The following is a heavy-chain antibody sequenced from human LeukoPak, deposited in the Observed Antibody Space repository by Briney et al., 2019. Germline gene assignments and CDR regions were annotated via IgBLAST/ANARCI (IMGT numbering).Heavy chain of an antibody. Sequence: GGSLRLSCAASGFTFSSYAMSWVRQAPGKGLEWVSAISGSGGSTYYADSVKGRFTISRDNAKNSLYLQMNSLRAEDTAVYYCARDRRTVTTNDYWGQGTLVTVSS. CDR2: ISGSGGST. CDR1: GFTFSSYA. CDR3: ARDRRTVTTNDY. V-gene: IGHV3-23*01. D-gene: IGHD4-17*01. J-gene: IGHJ4*02.